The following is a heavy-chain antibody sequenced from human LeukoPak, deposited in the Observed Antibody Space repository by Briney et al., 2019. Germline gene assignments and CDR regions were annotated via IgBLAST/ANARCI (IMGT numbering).Heavy chain of an antibody. CDR2: IYTSGST. Sequence: SETLSLTCTVSGGSISSYYWSWIRQPAGKGLEWIGRIYTSGSTNYNLSLKSRVTMSVDTSKNQFSLRLSSVTAADTAVYYCARDRHIVVVTARRGNWFDPWGQGTLVTVSS. CDR3: ARDRHIVVVTARRGNWFDP. D-gene: IGHD2-21*02. V-gene: IGHV4-4*07. J-gene: IGHJ5*02. CDR1: GGSISSYY.